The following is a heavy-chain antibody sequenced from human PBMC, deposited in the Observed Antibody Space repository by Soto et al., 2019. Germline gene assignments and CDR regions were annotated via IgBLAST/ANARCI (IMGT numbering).Heavy chain of an antibody. CDR3: ARSKYDFWSGYSFGY. Sequence: PSETLSLTCAVYGGSFSGYYWSWIRQPPGKGLEWIGEINHSGSTNYNPSLKSRVTISVDTSKNQFSLKLSSVTAADTAVYYCARSKYDFWSGYSFGYWGQGTLVTVSS. CDR1: GGSFSGYY. D-gene: IGHD3-3*01. V-gene: IGHV4-34*01. J-gene: IGHJ4*02. CDR2: INHSGST.